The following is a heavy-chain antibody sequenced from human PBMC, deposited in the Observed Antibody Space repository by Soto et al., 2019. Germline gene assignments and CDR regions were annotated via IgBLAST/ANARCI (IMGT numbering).Heavy chain of an antibody. CDR1: RFPFSSYA. V-gene: IGHV3-23*01. CDR2: ISGSGGST. J-gene: IGHJ4*02. CDR3: AKDDHSSGWYRPFRY. D-gene: IGHD6-19*01. Sequence: GSLRISSAASRFPFSSYAMSWVRKAPGKGLEWVSAISGSGGSTYYADSVKGRFTISRDNSKNTLYLQMNSLRAEDTAVYYCAKDDHSSGWYRPFRYWGQGTLVTVSS.